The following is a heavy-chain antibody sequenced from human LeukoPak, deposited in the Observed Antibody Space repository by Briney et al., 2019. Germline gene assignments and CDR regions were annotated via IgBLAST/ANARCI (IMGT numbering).Heavy chain of an antibody. CDR2: INPNSGGT. CDR3: ARDPDRYSGSYSGDY. Sequence: WASVKVSCKASGYTFTGYYMHWVRQAPGQGLEWMGWINPNSGGTNYAQKFQGRVTMTRDTSISTAYMELSRLRSDDTAVYYCARDPDRYSGSYSGDYWGQGTLVTVSS. CDR1: GYTFTGYY. V-gene: IGHV1-2*02. J-gene: IGHJ4*02. D-gene: IGHD1-26*01.